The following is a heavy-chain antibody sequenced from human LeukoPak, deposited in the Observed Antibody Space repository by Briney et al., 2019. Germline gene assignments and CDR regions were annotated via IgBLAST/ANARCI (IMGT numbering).Heavy chain of an antibody. CDR1: GGSISSYY. D-gene: IGHD5-24*01. CDR3: ARVVEAFDY. J-gene: IGHJ4*02. Sequence: SETLSLTCTVSGGSISSYYWSWIRQPPGKGLEWIGYIYYSGSTNYNPSLKSRVTISVDTSKNQFPLKLSSVTAADTAVYYCARVVEAFDYWGQGTLVTVSS. CDR2: IYYSGST. V-gene: IGHV4-59*01.